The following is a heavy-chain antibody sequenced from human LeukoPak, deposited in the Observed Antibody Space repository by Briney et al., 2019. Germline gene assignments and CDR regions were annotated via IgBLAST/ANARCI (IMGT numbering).Heavy chain of an antibody. V-gene: IGHV3-30*03. D-gene: IGHD6-13*01. CDR3: ARFAGYSSSWPLDY. J-gene: IGHJ4*02. CDR1: GFSFSSYG. Sequence: PGGSLRLSCAASGFSFSSYGMHWVRQAPGKGLEWVALTSYDGSNKYYGDSVKGRFTISRDNSKNTLYLQMNSLGAEDTAVYYCARFAGYSSSWPLDYWGQGTLVTVSS. CDR2: TSYDGSNK.